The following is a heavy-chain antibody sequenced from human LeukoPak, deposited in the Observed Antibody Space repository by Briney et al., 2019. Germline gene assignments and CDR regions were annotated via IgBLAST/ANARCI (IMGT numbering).Heavy chain of an antibody. CDR1: GYTFTSYG. D-gene: IGHD3-9*01. Sequence: ASVKVSCKASGYTFTSYGISWVRQAPGQGLEWMGWISTYNGKTNYAQKVQGRVTMTTDTSTSTAYMELRSLRSDDTAVYYCARGEYYDILTSYYYYNMDVWGKGTTVIVPS. CDR3: ARGEYYDILTSYYYYNMDV. V-gene: IGHV1-18*01. J-gene: IGHJ6*04. CDR2: ISTYNGKT.